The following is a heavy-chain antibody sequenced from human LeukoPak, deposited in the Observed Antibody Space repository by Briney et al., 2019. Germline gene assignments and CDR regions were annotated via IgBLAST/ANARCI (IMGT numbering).Heavy chain of an antibody. V-gene: IGHV3-21*01. Sequence: GGSLRLSCAASGFKFSSYSMNWVRQAPGKGLEWVSSISGSSSYIYYADSVKGRFTISRDNVKNLLYLQMNSLRAEDTAVYYCARVQRGIAVPLDYWGQGTLATVSS. CDR3: ARVQRGIAVPLDY. J-gene: IGHJ4*02. CDR2: ISGSSSYI. D-gene: IGHD6-19*01. CDR1: GFKFSSYS.